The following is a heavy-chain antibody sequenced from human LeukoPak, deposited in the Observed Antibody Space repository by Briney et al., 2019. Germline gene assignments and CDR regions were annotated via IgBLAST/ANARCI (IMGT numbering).Heavy chain of an antibody. CDR1: GYTFTSYA. V-gene: IGHV1-69*06. CDR3: ARGVPNRKALLGNFDY. Sequence: ASVKVSCKASGYTFTSYAISWVRQAPGQGLEWMGGIIPIFGTANYAQKFQGRVTITADKSTSTAYMELSSLRSEDTAVYYCARGVPNRKALLGNFDYWGQGTLVTVSS. D-gene: IGHD2-15*01. CDR2: IIPIFGTA. J-gene: IGHJ4*02.